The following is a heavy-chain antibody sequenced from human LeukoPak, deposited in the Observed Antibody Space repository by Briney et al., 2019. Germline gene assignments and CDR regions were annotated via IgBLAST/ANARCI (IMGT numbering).Heavy chain of an antibody. J-gene: IGHJ3*02. CDR1: GGSFSGYY. CDR3: ARGRNGYYYDSSGSDDAFDI. CDR2: INHSGST. V-gene: IGHV4-34*01. D-gene: IGHD3-22*01. Sequence: PSETLPLTCAVYGGSFSGYYWSWIRQPPGKGLEWIGEINHSGSTNYNPSLKSRVTISVDTSKNQFSLKLSSVTAADTAVHYCARGRNGYYYDSSGSDDAFDIWGQGTMVTVSS.